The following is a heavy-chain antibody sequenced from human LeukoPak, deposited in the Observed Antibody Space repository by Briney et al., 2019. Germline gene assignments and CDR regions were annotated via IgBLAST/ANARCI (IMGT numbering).Heavy chain of an antibody. CDR1: GGSISSSSYY. D-gene: IGHD2-21*02. CDR2: IYYSGST. J-gene: IGHJ3*02. Sequence: SEPLSLTCTVSGGSISSSSYYWGWIRQPPGKGLAWIGSIYYSGSTYYNPSLKSRVTISVDTSKNQFSLKLSSVTAADTAVYYCARDGECGGDCWAHDAFDIWGQGTVVTVSS. CDR3: ARDGECGGDCWAHDAFDI. V-gene: IGHV4-39*07.